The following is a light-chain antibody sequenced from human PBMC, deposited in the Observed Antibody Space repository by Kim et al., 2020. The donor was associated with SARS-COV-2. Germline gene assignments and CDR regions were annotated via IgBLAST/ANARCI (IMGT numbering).Light chain of an antibody. CDR2: LNSDGSH. CDR3: QTWGTGIVV. Sequence: SVKLTCTLSSGHSTYAIAWHQQQPEKGPRYLMKLNSDGSHSKGDGIPDRFSGSSSGPERYLTISSLQSEDEADYYCQTWGTGIVVFGGGTKLTVL. V-gene: IGLV4-69*01. J-gene: IGLJ2*01. CDR1: SGHSTYA.